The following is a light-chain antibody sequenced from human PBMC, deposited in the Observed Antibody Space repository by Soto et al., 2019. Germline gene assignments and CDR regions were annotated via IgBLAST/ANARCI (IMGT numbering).Light chain of an antibody. CDR1: QSISSR. J-gene: IGKJ4*01. V-gene: IGKV1-5*03. CDR3: QQYTRNPLS. Sequence: DIHMTQSPSTLSAAAGDGRTISCRGSQSISSRLACYQQKAGKATKLLIYKESGLRRWVPSRLSGSRSGTEFTIIISSLQPDDFATYYCQQYTRNPLSFGGVTKV. CDR2: KES.